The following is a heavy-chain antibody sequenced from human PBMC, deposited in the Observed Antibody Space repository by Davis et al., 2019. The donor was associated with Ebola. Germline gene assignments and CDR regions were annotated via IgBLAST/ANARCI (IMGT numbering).Heavy chain of an antibody. CDR3: ARYRGGEGRSSGWYTWFDP. J-gene: IGHJ5*02. CDR1: GFTFSDYY. CDR2: ISSSGSTI. V-gene: IGHV3-11*01. Sequence: GESLKISCAASGFTFSDYYMSWIRQAPGKGLEWVSYISSSGSTIYYADSVKGRFTISRDNAKNSLYLQMNSLRAEDTAVYYCARYRGGEGRSSGWYTWFDPWGQGTLVTVSS. D-gene: IGHD6-19*01.